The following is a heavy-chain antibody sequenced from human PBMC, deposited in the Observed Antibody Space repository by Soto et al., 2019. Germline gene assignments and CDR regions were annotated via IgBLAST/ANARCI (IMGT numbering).Heavy chain of an antibody. Sequence: ASVKVSCKASGGTFNNYALSWVRQAPGQGLAWMGGIIPIFNSANYAQKFQGRVTITADDSTSTAYMELRRLRPDDTAVYYCAGAPTVASYSFTFGGQGTRATAS. V-gene: IGHV1-69*13. CDR2: IIPIFNSA. CDR3: AGAPTVASYSFTF. D-gene: IGHD5-12*01. CDR1: GGTFNNYA. J-gene: IGHJ4*02.